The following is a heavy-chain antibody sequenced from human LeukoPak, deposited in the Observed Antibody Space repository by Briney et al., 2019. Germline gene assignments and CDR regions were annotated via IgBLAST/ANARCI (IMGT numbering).Heavy chain of an antibody. CDR3: ARSYPLGGIVVIPLGD. Sequence: SVKVSCKASGGTFSSYAISWVRQAPGQGLEWMGGIIPIFGTANYAQKFQGRVTITTDESTSTAYMELSSLRSDDTAVYYCARSYPLGGIVVIPLGDWGQGTLVTVSS. CDR2: IIPIFGTA. CDR1: GGTFSSYA. D-gene: IGHD3-22*01. J-gene: IGHJ4*02. V-gene: IGHV1-69*05.